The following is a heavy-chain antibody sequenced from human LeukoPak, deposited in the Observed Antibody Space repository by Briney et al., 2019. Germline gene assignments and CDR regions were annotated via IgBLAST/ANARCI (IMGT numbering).Heavy chain of an antibody. V-gene: IGHV4-38-2*02. J-gene: IGHJ4*02. CDR2: IYYSGST. CDR3: ARHRRYSSSWVDY. D-gene: IGHD6-13*01. CDR1: GYSISSGYY. Sequence: SETLSLTCTVSGYSISSGYYWGWIRQPPGKGLEWIGYIYYSGSTYYNPSLKSRVTISVDTSKNQFSLKLSSVTAADTAVYYCARHRRYSSSWVDYWGQGTLVTVSS.